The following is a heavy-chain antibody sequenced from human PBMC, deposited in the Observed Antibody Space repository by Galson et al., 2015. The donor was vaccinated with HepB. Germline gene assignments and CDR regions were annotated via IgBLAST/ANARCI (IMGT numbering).Heavy chain of an antibody. V-gene: IGHV1-3*01. CDR1: GYTFTSYA. J-gene: IGHJ4*02. CDR3: AIFYCSGGSCPTG. D-gene: IGHD2-15*01. CDR2: INAGNGNT. Sequence: SCKASGYTFTSYAMHWVRQAPGQRLEWMGWINAGNGNTKYSQKFQGRVTITRDTSASTAYMELSSLRSEDTAVYYCAIFYCSGGSCPTGWGQGTLVTVSS.